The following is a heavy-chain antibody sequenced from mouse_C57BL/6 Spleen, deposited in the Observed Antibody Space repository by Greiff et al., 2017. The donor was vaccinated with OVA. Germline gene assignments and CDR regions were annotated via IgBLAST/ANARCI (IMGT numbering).Heavy chain of an antibody. CDR1: GYTFTSYW. D-gene: IGHD4-1*02. J-gene: IGHJ4*01. CDR2: INPSNGGT. CDR3: ARSTGTLYYAMDY. V-gene: IGHV1-53*01. Sequence: QVQLQQPGTELVKPGASVKLSCKASGYTFTSYWMHWVKQRPGQGLEWIGNINPSNGGTNYNEKLKSKATLTVDKSSSTAYMQLSSLTSEDSAVYYGARSTGTLYYAMDYWGQGTSVTVSS.